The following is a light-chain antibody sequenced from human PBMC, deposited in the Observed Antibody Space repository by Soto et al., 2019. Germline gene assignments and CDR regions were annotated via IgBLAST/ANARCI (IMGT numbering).Light chain of an antibody. CDR2: DAS. J-gene: IGKJ1*01. CDR3: QQYNEYSKT. Sequence: DIQMTQSPSSLSASVGDRVTITCQASQDITNYLIWFQQKPGKAPNLLIYDASNLETGVPSRFSGGGSGTDFTFTISSLQPEDIASYYCQQYNEYSKTFGQGTKVEI. V-gene: IGKV1-33*01. CDR1: QDITNY.